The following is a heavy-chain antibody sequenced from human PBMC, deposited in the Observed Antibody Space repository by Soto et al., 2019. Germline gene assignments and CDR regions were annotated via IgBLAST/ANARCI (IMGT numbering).Heavy chain of an antibody. D-gene: IGHD6-13*01. CDR3: ARDESLYSSTQNWFDP. CDR2: ISAYNGNT. J-gene: IGHJ5*02. V-gene: IGHV1-18*04. Sequence: ASVKVSCKASGYTFTSYGISWVRQAPGQGLEWMGWISAYNGNTNYAQKLQGRVTMTTDTSTSTAYMELRSLRSDDTAVYYCARDESLYSSTQNWFDPWGQGTLVTVSS. CDR1: GYTFTSYG.